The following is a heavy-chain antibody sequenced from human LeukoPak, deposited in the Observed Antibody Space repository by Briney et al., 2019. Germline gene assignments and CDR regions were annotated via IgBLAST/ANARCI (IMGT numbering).Heavy chain of an antibody. J-gene: IGHJ6*02. CDR3: AKGHVSYYYYGMDV. CDR2: IKSKTDGGTT. CDR1: GFTFSNAW. D-gene: IGHD3-16*01. Sequence: PGGSLRLSCAASGFTFSNAWMSWVRQAPGKGLEWVGRIKSKTDGGTTDYAAPVKGRFTISRDDSKNTLYLQMNSLRAEDTAVYYCAKGHVSYYYYGMDVWGQGTTVTVSS. V-gene: IGHV3-15*01.